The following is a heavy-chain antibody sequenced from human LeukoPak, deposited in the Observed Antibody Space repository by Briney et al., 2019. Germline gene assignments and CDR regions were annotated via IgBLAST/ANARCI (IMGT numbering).Heavy chain of an antibody. D-gene: IGHD3-10*01. CDR3: AKDRGDASGTYFYYGVDV. Sequence: PGGSLRLSCAASGFTFSSYSMNWVRQAPGKGLEWVAFIRYDGSNKYYADSVKGRFTISRDNSKNTLYLQMNSLRAEDTAVYYCAKDRGDASGTYFYYGVDVWGQGTTVTVSS. CDR1: GFTFSSYS. V-gene: IGHV3-30*02. CDR2: IRYDGSNK. J-gene: IGHJ6*02.